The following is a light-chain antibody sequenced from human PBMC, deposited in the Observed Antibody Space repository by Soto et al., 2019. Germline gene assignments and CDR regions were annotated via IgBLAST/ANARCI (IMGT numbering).Light chain of an antibody. Sequence: IQMTQSPSSLSASVGDRVTITCLASQSISSYLNWYQQKPGKAPKPXIYAASSLQSGVPSRFSGSGSGTDFTLTISSLTPEDFETYYCQQSYSTPVTFGQGTKVDIK. V-gene: IGKV1-39*01. CDR1: QSISSY. CDR2: AAS. J-gene: IGKJ1*01. CDR3: QQSYSTPVT.